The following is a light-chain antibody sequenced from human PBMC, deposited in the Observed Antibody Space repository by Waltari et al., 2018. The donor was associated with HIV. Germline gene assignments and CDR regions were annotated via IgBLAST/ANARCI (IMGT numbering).Light chain of an antibody. CDR1: SSDVGGYDH. V-gene: IGLV2-14*03. CDR3: CSYTDSDSYI. CDR2: YVS. Sequence: QSALTQPASVSGSPGQSIAISCTGTSSDVGGYDHVSRDQQYPGMAPELVIYYVSNRPSGVSNRCAASKVGNTASLTIAGRQPEDEADYFCCSYTDSDSYIFGSGTRVTVL. J-gene: IGLJ1*01.